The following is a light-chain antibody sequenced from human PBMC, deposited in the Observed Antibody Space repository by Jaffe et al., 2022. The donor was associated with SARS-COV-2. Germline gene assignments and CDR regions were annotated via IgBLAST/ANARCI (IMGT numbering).Light chain of an antibody. CDR1: QSVSIF. CDR3: QQRSNWPPT. J-gene: IGKJ1*01. CDR2: DAS. Sequence: EIVLTQSPATLSLSPGERATLSCRASQSVSIFLAWYQQKPGQAPRLLISDASNRASGIPARFRGSGSGTDFTLTISSLEPEDFALYFCQQRSNWPPTFGQGTKLEF. V-gene: IGKV3-11*01.